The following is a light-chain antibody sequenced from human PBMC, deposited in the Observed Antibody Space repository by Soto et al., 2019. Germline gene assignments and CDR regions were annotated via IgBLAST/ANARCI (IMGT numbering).Light chain of an antibody. CDR3: QSYDSSLSASV. J-gene: IGLJ2*01. V-gene: IGLV1-40*01. CDR2: DNS. Sequence: QSVLTQPPSVSGAPGQRVTISCTGSSSNIGSLYDVHWYQQLPGTAPKLLIYDNSNRPSGVPDRFSGSKSGTSASLAITGLQAEDEADYYCQSYDSSLSASVFGGGTEVTVL. CDR1: SSNIGSLYD.